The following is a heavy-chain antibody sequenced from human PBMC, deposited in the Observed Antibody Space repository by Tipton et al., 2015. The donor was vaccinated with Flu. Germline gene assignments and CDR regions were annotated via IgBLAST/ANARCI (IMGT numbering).Heavy chain of an antibody. CDR2: IYKRGST. V-gene: IGHV4-61*08. D-gene: IGHD3-16*01. CDR1: GGSVSSGGYY. Sequence: TLSLTCTVSGGSVSSGGYYWTWIRQPPGGGLEWIGHIYKRGSTNYNPSLKSRVAISVDTSSNHFSLKLNSVTAADTAVYYCAKGSHQVPGVDKTWGADYWGQGTLITVSS. CDR3: AKGSHQVPGVDKTWGADY. J-gene: IGHJ4*02.